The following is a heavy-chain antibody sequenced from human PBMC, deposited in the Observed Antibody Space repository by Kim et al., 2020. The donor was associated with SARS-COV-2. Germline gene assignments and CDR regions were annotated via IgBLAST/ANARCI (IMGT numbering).Heavy chain of an antibody. Sequence: SETLSLTCTVSGGSISSSSYYWGWIRQPPGKGLEWIGSIYYSGSTYYNPSLKSRVTISVDTSKNQFSLKLSSVTAADTAVYYCARDWLQGSGIFDYWGQGTLVTVSS. D-gene: IGHD3-10*01. J-gene: IGHJ4*02. V-gene: IGHV4-39*07. CDR2: IYYSGST. CDR3: ARDWLQGSGIFDY. CDR1: GGSISSSSYY.